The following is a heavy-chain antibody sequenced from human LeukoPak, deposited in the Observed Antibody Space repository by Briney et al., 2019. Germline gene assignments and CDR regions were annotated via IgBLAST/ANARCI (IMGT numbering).Heavy chain of an antibody. CDR1: GFTVSSYG. Sequence: GGSLRLSCGASGFTVSSYGMTWVRQAPGKGLEWVSSFSGTASGGGPYYAYYADSVKGRFTISRDNSKNTLYLQVNSLRAEDTAVYYCAKDRHYGTSWYGAGDFWGQGTLVTVSS. V-gene: IGHV3-23*01. CDR2: FSGTASGGGP. CDR3: AKDRHYGTSWYGAGDF. D-gene: IGHD2-2*01. J-gene: IGHJ4*02.